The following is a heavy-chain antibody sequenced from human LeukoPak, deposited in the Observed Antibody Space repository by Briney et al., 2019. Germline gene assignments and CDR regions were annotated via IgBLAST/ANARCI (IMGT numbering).Heavy chain of an antibody. J-gene: IGHJ4*02. V-gene: IGHV3-7*01. CDR1: GFTFSSYW. CDR3: ARWPYSSSYYFDY. Sequence: GGSLRLSCAASGFTFSSYWMSWVRQAPGKGLEWVANIKEDGSEKYYVESVKGRFTISRDNAKNSLYLQMNSLRAEDTAVYYCARWPYSSSYYFDYWGQGTLVTVSS. D-gene: IGHD6-6*01. CDR2: IKEDGSEK.